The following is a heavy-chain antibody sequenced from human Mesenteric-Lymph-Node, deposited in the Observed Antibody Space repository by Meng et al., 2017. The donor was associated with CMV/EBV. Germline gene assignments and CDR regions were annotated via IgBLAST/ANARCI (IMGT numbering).Heavy chain of an antibody. J-gene: IGHJ4*02. Sequence: SETLSLTCAVYGGSFSGYYWSWIRQPPGKGLEWIGEINHSGSTNYNPSLKSRVTISVDTSKNQFSLKLRSVTAADTAMYYCARGFADYGYYFDYWGQGTLVTVSS. V-gene: IGHV4-34*01. D-gene: IGHD4-17*01. CDR2: INHSGST. CDR3: ARGFADYGYYFDY. CDR1: GGSFSGYY.